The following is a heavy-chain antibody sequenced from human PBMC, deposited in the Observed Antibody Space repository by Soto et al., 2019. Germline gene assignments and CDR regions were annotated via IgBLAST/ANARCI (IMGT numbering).Heavy chain of an antibody. D-gene: IGHD3-10*01. CDR1: GFTFSSYA. J-gene: IGHJ4*02. CDR2: ISGSGGST. Sequence: PGGSLRLFCAASGFTFSSYAMSWVRQAPGKGLEWVSAISGSGGSTYYADSVKGRFTISRDNSKNTLYLQMNSLRAEDTAVYYCAKKPQYGSGISRFDYWGQGPLVTVSS. CDR3: AKKPQYGSGISRFDY. V-gene: IGHV3-23*01.